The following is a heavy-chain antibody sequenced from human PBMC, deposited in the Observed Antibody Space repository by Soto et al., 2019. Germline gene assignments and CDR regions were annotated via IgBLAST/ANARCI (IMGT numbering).Heavy chain of an antibody. V-gene: IGHV4-59*08. J-gene: IGHJ3*02. Sequence: LETQSLTCTVSGGYISSYYWSWIRQPPGKGLEWIGYIYYSGSTNYNPSLKSRVTISVDTSKNQFSLKLSSVTAADTAVYYCARRYCSGGSCYWDDAFDIWGQRTMVTVSS. D-gene: IGHD2-15*01. CDR1: GGYISSYY. CDR3: ARRYCSGGSCYWDDAFDI. CDR2: IYYSGST.